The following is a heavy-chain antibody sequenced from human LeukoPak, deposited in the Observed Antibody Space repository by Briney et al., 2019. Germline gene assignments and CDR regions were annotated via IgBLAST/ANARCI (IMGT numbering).Heavy chain of an antibody. V-gene: IGHV1-18*01. D-gene: IGHD2-2*01. CDR1: GYTFTSYG. CDR2: ISAYNGNT. CDR3: ARAKGDVVVPAARSARWFDP. J-gene: IGHJ5*02. Sequence: WASVKVSCTASGYTFTSYGISWVRQAPGQGLEWMGWISAYNGNTNYAQKLQGRVTMTTDTSTSTAYMELRSLRSDDTAVYYCARAKGDVVVPAARSARWFDPWGQGTLVTVSS.